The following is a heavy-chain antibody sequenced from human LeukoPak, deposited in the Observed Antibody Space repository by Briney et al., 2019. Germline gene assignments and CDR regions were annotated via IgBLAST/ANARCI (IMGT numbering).Heavy chain of an antibody. CDR2: IKEDGSEI. Sequence: GGSLRLSCVASGFTFSNYRVHWVRQAPGKGLEWVANIKEDGSEIYYVDSVKGRFSISRDNAKNSLFLQMNSLRAEDTAVYYCARALSAWGQGTLVTVSS. V-gene: IGHV3-7*03. CDR1: GFTFSNYR. J-gene: IGHJ4*02. CDR3: ARALSA. D-gene: IGHD3-3*01.